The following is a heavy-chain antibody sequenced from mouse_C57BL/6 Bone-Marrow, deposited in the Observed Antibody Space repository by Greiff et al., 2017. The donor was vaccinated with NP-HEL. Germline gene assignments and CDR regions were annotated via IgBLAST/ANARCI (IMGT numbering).Heavy chain of an antibody. J-gene: IGHJ4*01. CDR3: ARGLNGYYAMDY. CDR2: ISDGGSYT. Sequence: EVKLVESGGGLVKPGGSLKLSCAASGFTFSSYAMSWVRQTPEKRLEWVATISDGGSYTYYPDNVKGRFTISRDNAKNNLYLQMSHLKSEDTAMYYCARGLNGYYAMDYWGQGTSVTVSS. CDR1: GFTFSSYA. V-gene: IGHV5-4*03.